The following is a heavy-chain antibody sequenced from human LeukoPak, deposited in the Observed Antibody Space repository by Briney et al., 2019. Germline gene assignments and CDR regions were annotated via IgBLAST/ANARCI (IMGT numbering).Heavy chain of an antibody. J-gene: IGHJ6*03. Sequence: GSLRLSCAASGFTVSNNYMSWVRQPPGKGLEWIGSIYYSGSTYYNPSLKSRVTISVDTSKNQFSLKLSSVTAADTAVYYCARHTSSSSYYYYYMDVWGKGTTVTVSS. CDR2: IYYSGST. CDR3: ARHTSSSSYYYYYMDV. CDR1: GFTVSNNY. V-gene: IGHV4-39*01. D-gene: IGHD6-6*01.